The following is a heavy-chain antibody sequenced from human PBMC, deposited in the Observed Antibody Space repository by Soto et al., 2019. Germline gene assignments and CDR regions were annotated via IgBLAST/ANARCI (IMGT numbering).Heavy chain of an antibody. V-gene: IGHV1-8*01. CDR2: MNPNSGNT. D-gene: IGHD2-15*01. CDR1: GYTFTSYD. Sequence: ASVKVSCKASGYTFTSYDINWVRQATGQGLEWMGWMNPNSGNTGYAQKFQGRVTMTRNTSLSTAYLEVSSLRSEDTAVYYCARGFCSGGSCYRPRVRMGDVWGKGTTVTVSS. CDR3: ARGFCSGGSCYRPRVRMGDV. J-gene: IGHJ6*04.